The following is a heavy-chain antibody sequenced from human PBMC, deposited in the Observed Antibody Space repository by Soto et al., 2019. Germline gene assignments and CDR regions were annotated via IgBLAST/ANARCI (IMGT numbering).Heavy chain of an antibody. D-gene: IGHD3-10*01. CDR3: ARVGYTMDGRAWYFHL. V-gene: IGHV1-69*01. CDR1: GGTFSSYA. CDR2: IISIFGTA. J-gene: IGHJ2*01. Sequence: QVQLVQSGAEVKKPGSSVKVSCKASGGTFSSYAISWVRQAPGQGLEWMGGIISIFGTANYAQKFQGRVTITADESTRPAYMELSSLRSEDTAVYYCARVGYTMDGRAWYFHLGGRGTLVTVSS.